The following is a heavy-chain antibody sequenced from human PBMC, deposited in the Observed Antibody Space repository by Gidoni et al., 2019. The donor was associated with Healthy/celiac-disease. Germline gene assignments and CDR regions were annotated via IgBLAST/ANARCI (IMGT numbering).Heavy chain of an antibody. CDR1: CGSISSSNW. CDR3: ARVVWVDGMDV. J-gene: IGHJ6*02. V-gene: IGHV4-4*02. Sequence: QVQPQEAGPGLVEPLGTLSLTRAVSCGSISSSNWWSWVRQPPGKGLEWIGEIYHSGSTNYNPSLKSRVTISVDKSKNQFSLKLSSVTAADTAVYYCARVVWVDGMDVWGQGTTVTVSS. D-gene: IGHD7-27*01. CDR2: IYHSGST.